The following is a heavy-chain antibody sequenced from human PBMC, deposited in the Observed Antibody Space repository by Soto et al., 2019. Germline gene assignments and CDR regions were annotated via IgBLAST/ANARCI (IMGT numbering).Heavy chain of an antibody. Sequence: EVQLLESGGGLVQPGGSLRLSCAASGFTFSSYAMSWVRQAPGKGLEWVSAISGSGGSTYYADSVKGRFTISRDNSKNTLYLQMNSLRAEDTAVYYCANDEYSSSWLGDYWGQGTLVTVSS. CDR1: GFTFSSYA. CDR2: ISGSGGST. CDR3: ANDEYSSSWLGDY. J-gene: IGHJ4*02. D-gene: IGHD6-13*01. V-gene: IGHV3-23*01.